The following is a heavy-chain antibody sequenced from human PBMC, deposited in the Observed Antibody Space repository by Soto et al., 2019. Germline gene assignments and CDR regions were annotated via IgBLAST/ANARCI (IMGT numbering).Heavy chain of an antibody. CDR1: GYTLTELS. CDR3: VTAGIAVADHDAFAI. J-gene: IGHJ3*02. Sequence: QVQLVQSGAEVKKPGASVKVSCKVSGYTLTELSMHWVRQAPGKGLEWMGGFDPEDGETIYAQKFQGRVTMTEDTSTDSAYMELSSLRSEDTAVYYCVTAGIAVADHDAFAIWGQGTMVTVSS. CDR2: FDPEDGET. V-gene: IGHV1-24*01. D-gene: IGHD6-19*01.